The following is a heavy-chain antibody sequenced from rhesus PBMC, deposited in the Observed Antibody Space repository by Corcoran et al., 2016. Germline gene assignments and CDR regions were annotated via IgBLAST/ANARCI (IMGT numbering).Heavy chain of an antibody. J-gene: IGHJ4*01. CDR2: IYGSGGSN. CDR1: GGSISGYYY. Sequence: QVQLQESGPGLVKPSETLSLTCAVSGGSISGYYYWRLIRQPPGKGLEWIGSIYGSGGSNYLNPSLKSQGTLSVDTSKNQFSLKLSSVTAADTAVYYCASHYYSGSYYNDYWGQGVLVTVSS. CDR3: ASHYYSGSYYNDY. V-gene: IGHV4S14*01. D-gene: IGHD3-16*01.